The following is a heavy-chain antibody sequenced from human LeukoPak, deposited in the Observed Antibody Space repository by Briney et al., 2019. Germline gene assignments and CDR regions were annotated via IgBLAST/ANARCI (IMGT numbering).Heavy chain of an antibody. CDR3: ARDARYYYDSSGYYARGEADY. J-gene: IGHJ4*02. Sequence: GESLKISCKCSGNSFTSYGISWVRQAPGQGLEWMGWINTYNGNTDYAQKLQGRVTMTTDTSTSTAYMELRSLRSDDTAVYHCARDARYYYDSSGYYARGEADYWGQGTLVTVSS. V-gene: IGHV1-18*01. CDR1: GNSFTSYG. CDR2: INTYNGNT. D-gene: IGHD3-22*01.